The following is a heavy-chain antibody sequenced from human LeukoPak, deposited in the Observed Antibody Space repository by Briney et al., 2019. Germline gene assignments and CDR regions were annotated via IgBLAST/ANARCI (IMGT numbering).Heavy chain of an antibody. CDR3: ARDKGGSGWRQYYYYYMDV. CDR1: GYTFTSYG. V-gene: IGHV1-18*01. Sequence: ASVKVSCKASGYTFTSYGISWVRQAPGQGLEWMGWISAYNGNTNYAQKLQGRVTMTTDTSTSTAYMELRSLRSDDTAVYYCARDKGGSGWRQYYYYYMDVWGKGTTVTVSS. CDR2: ISAYNGNT. J-gene: IGHJ6*03. D-gene: IGHD6-19*01.